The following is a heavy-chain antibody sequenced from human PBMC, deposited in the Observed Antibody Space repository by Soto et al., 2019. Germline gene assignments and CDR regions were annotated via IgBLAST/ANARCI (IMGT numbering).Heavy chain of an antibody. CDR2: MNPNSGNT. Sequence: QVQLVQSGAEVKKPGASVKVSCKASGYTFTSYDINWVRQATGQGLEWMGWMNPNSGNTGYAQKFQGRVTKTRNPPIRQTYKGVSNLQFEDPAVDFRAETPHGDNVDYWGQGTLVTVSS. D-gene: IGHD4-17*01. CDR3: AETPHGDNVDY. CDR1: GYTFTSYD. J-gene: IGHJ4*02. V-gene: IGHV1-8*01.